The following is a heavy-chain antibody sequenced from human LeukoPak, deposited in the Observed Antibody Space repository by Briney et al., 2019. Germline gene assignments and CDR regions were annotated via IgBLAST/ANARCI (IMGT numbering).Heavy chain of an antibody. V-gene: IGHV3-9*01. Sequence: GGSLRLSCAASGFTFDDYAMHWVRQAPGKGLEWVSGISWNSGSIGYADSVKGRFTISRDNAKNSLYLQMNSLRAEDTALYYCAKDKADGGYGSGSYDTWGQGTLVTVSS. CDR2: ISWNSGSI. CDR1: GFTFDDYA. J-gene: IGHJ4*02. CDR3: AKDKADGGYGSGSYDT. D-gene: IGHD3-10*01.